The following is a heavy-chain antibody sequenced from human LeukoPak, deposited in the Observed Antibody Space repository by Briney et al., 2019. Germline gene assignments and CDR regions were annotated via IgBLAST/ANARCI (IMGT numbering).Heavy chain of an antibody. V-gene: IGHV3-7*01. CDR3: ARDYGYNNDWFGAPFDY. Sequence: QSGGSLRLSCAASGFTFSSYWMTWVRQAPGKGLEWVASIKEDGGEKYNVDSVKGRFTSSRDNAKNSLYLQMNSLTAEDTGVYYCARDYGYNNDWFGAPFDYWGQGTLVTVSS. D-gene: IGHD3-9*01. CDR2: IKEDGGEK. J-gene: IGHJ4*02. CDR1: GFTFSSYW.